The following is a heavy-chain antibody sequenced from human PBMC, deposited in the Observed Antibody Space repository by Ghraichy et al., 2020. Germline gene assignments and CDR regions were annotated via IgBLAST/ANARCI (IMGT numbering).Heavy chain of an antibody. CDR1: GFTFGSSW. D-gene: IGHD3-22*01. V-gene: IGHV3-74*01. CDR3: VRSNGYLDY. CDR2: ISSDERTT. J-gene: IGHJ4*02. Sequence: GGSLRLSCAASGFTFGSSWMHWVRQAPGKGLVWVSHISSDERTTNYADSVKGRFTISRDNAKNTLYLQMNSLRAEDTALYYCVRSNGYLDYWGQGTLVTVCS.